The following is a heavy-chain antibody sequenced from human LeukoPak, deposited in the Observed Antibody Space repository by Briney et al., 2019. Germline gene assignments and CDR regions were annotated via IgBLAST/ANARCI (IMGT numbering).Heavy chain of an antibody. V-gene: IGHV4-59*08. J-gene: IGHJ4*02. D-gene: IGHD3-16*01. CDR2: IYYSGST. CDR1: GGSISSHY. CDR3: ARGIRGYYFDY. Sequence: PSETLSLTCTVSGGSISSHYWSWIRQPPGKGLEWIGYIYYSGSTNYNPSLKSRVTISVETSKNQFSLKLSSVTAADTAVYYCARGIRGYYFDYWGQGTLVTVSS.